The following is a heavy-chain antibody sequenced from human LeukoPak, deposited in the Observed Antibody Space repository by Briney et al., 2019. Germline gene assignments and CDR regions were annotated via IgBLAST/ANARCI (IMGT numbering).Heavy chain of an antibody. CDR2: ISSSGSTI. J-gene: IGHJ4*02. Sequence: GGSLRLSCAASGFTFSSYEMNWVRQAPGKGLEWVSYISSSGSTIYYADSVKGRFAISRDNAKNTVYLQMNSLRDEDTAVYYCVRDQTVFTILDYWGQGTLVTVSS. D-gene: IGHD4-17*01. CDR3: VRDQTVFTILDY. V-gene: IGHV3-48*03. CDR1: GFTFSSYE.